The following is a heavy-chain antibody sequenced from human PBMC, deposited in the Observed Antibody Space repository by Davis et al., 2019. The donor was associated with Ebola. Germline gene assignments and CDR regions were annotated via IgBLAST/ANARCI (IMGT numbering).Heavy chain of an antibody. CDR2: IKQDGSEK. CDR1: GFTFSSYW. D-gene: IGHD6-19*01. V-gene: IGHV3-7*01. J-gene: IGHJ4*02. Sequence: PGGSLRLSCAASGFTFSSYWMSWVRQAPGKGLEWVANIKQDGSEKYYVDSVKGRFTISRDNAKNSLYLQMNSLRAEDTAVYYCARDRRYNSGWHFDYWGQGTLVTVSS. CDR3: ARDRRYNSGWHFDY.